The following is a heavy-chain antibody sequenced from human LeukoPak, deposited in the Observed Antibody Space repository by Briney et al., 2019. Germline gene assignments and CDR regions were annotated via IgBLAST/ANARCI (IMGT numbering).Heavy chain of an antibody. V-gene: IGHV3-23*01. Sequence: PGGSLRLSCAASGFTFSSYAMSWVRRAPGKGLEWVSAISGSGGSTYYADSVKGRFTISRDNSKNTLYLQMNCLRAEDTAVYYCAKGGVLLWFGGNDYWGQGTLVTVSS. D-gene: IGHD3-10*01. CDR1: GFTFSSYA. J-gene: IGHJ4*02. CDR2: ISGSGGST. CDR3: AKGGVLLWFGGNDY.